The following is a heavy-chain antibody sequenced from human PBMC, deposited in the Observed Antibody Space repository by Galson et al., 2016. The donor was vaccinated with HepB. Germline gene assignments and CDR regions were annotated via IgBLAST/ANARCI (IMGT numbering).Heavy chain of an antibody. CDR3: TRGRGSSWFQNFDF. V-gene: IGHV1-69*06. CDR1: GGTFSSFA. J-gene: IGHJ4*02. CDR2: IIPIFGTP. Sequence: SVKVSCKASGGTFSSFAISWVRQAPGQGLEWMGGIIPIFGTPNYAQNFQGRVTITADTSTTTAYMELSSLTSDDTAMYYCTRGRGSSWFQNFDFWGQGTLVTVSS. D-gene: IGHD6-13*01.